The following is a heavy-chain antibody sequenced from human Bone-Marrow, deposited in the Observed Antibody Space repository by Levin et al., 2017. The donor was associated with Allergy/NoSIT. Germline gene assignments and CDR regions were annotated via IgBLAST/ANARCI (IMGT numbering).Heavy chain of an antibody. D-gene: IGHD1-1*01. CDR2: INPSSNYV. Sequence: KSGGSLRLSCAASGFIFRSYSMNWVRQPPGKGLEWVSSINPSSNYVYYADSVKGRFTISRDNAKKSVYLQMNSLRAEDTAVYFCASFPTTGTTGDAFDLWGQGTMVTVSS. CDR3: ASFPTTGTTGDAFDL. V-gene: IGHV3-21*01. CDR1: GFIFRSYS. J-gene: IGHJ3*01.